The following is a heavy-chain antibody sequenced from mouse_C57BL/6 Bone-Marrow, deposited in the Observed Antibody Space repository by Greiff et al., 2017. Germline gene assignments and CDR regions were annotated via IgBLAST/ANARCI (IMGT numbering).Heavy chain of an antibody. V-gene: IGHV1-53*01. CDR2: INPSNGGT. J-gene: IGHJ3*01. CDR1: GYTFTSYW. Sequence: QVQLQQSGTELVKPGASVKLSCKASGYTFTSYWMHWVKQRPGQGLEWIGNINPSNGGTNYNEKFKSKATLTVDKSSSTAYMHLSSLTSEDSAVYYWARDDGYRLAWFAYWGQGTLVTVSA. D-gene: IGHD2-3*01. CDR3: ARDDGYRLAWFAY.